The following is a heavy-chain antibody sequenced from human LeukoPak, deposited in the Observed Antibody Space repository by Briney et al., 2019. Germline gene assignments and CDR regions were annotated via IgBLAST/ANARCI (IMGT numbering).Heavy chain of an antibody. CDR1: GGTFSSYA. CDR3: ARDRRIFHNPVPIFYYYGMDV. Sequence: GASVKVSRKASGGTFSSYAISWVRQAPGQGLEWMGRIIPIFGIANYAQKFQGRVTITADKSTSTAYMELSSLRSEDTAVYYCARDRRIFHNPVPIFYYYGMDVWGQGTTVTVSS. D-gene: IGHD2/OR15-2a*01. J-gene: IGHJ6*02. V-gene: IGHV1-69*04. CDR2: IIPIFGIA.